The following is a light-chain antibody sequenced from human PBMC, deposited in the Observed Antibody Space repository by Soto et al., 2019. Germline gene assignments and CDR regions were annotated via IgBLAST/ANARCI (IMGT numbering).Light chain of an antibody. V-gene: IGLV2-14*01. Sequence: QSVLTQPASVSGSPGQSITISCTGTSSDVGGYNYVSWYQQHPGKAPKLMIYEVSNRPSGVSNRFSGSKSGNTASLTISGLQAEDVADYYCSSYTSSSTLPYVFGTGTKVTVL. CDR1: SSDVGGYNY. CDR3: SSYTSSSTLPYV. CDR2: EVS. J-gene: IGLJ1*01.